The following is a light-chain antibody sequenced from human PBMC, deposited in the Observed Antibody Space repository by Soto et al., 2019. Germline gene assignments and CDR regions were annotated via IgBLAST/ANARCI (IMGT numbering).Light chain of an antibody. V-gene: IGKV3-15*01. Sequence: EIVMTQSPATLSVSPGERATLSCRASHSVSSNLAWYQQKPGQAPRLLIYGASTRATGIPARFSGSGSGTEFTLTISSLQSEDFAVYYCQQYNNWPPFTFGSGTKVDIK. CDR2: GAS. J-gene: IGKJ3*01. CDR3: QQYNNWPPFT. CDR1: HSVSSN.